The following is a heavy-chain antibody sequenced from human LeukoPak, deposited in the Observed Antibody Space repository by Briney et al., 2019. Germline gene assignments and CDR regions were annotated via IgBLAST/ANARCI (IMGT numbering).Heavy chain of an antibody. CDR1: GFIFSNYA. D-gene: IGHD1-26*01. J-gene: IGHJ4*02. CDR2: INGDSSAR. Sequence: GGSLRLSCAASGFIFSNYAMNWVRQAPGKGLEWISYINGDSSARLYADSVKGRFTISRDNSKNTLYLQMNSLRAEDTAVYYCARDEATTDADYWGQGTLVTVSS. CDR3: ARDEATTDADY. V-gene: IGHV3-48*01.